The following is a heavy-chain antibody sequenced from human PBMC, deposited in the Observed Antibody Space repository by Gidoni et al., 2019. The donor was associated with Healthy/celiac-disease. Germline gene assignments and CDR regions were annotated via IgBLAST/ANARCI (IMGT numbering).Heavy chain of an antibody. CDR3: ARHPLSIPYCMDV. J-gene: IGHJ6*02. CDR2: IYPRGSN. D-gene: IGHD6-6*01. V-gene: IGHV4-4*02. CDR1: GGTVSSSNW. Sequence: QVQLQESGTGLVQPSGTLSLTCSVSGGTVSSSNWLSRVRQPPGTGLEWIGEIYPRGSNNYNPSLKSRVTISVDKSKNQFSLKLSSVPAADTAVYYCARHPLSIPYCMDVWGQGTTVTVSS.